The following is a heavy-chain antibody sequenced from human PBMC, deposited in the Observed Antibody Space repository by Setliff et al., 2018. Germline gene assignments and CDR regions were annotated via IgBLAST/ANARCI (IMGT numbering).Heavy chain of an antibody. CDR2: IKSDGSNT. V-gene: IGHV3-74*01. J-gene: IGHJ4*02. CDR3: ARGGCSATSCLDY. D-gene: IGHD2-2*01. Sequence: GSLRLSCAVSGFTFSSYGMSWVRQAPGKGLEWVSYIKSDGSNTHYADSVEGRFTISRDNAKNTLYLQMNSLRAEDTAVYYCARGGCSATSCLDYWGQGILVTVSS. CDR1: GFTFSSYG.